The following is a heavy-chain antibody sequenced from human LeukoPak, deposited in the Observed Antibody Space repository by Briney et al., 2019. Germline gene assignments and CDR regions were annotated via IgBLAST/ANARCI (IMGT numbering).Heavy chain of an antibody. J-gene: IGHJ3*01. CDR3: ARGLGSYAYSDPFDL. V-gene: IGHV3-64*01. D-gene: IGHD5-18*01. Sequence: PGGSLRLSCAASGFTFSSYAMHWVRQAPGKGLEYVSAISSNGGSTYYANSVKGRFTISRDNSKNTLYLQMGSLRAEDTAIYYCARGLGSYAYSDPFDLWGQGTLVTVSS. CDR2: ISSNGGST. CDR1: GFTFSSYA.